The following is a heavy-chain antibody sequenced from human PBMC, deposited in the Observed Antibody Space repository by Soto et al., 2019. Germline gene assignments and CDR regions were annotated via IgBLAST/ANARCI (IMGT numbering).Heavy chain of an antibody. CDR2: IYYSGST. J-gene: IGHJ4*02. CDR3: ARHPLVYGKGELSLDPYYFDY. D-gene: IGHD3-16*02. V-gene: IGHV4-39*01. Sequence: QLQLQESGPGLVKPSETLSLTYTVSGGSISSSSYYWGWIRQPPGKGLEWIGSIYYSGSTYYNPSLKSRVTISVDTSKNQFSLKLSSVTAADTAVYYCARHPLVYGKGELSLDPYYFDYWGQGTLVTVSS. CDR1: GGSISSSSYY.